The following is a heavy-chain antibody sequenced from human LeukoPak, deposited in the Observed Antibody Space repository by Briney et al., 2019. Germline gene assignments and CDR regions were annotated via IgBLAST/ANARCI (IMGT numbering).Heavy chain of an antibody. J-gene: IGHJ3*02. Sequence: GGSLRLSCAASGFTFSSYAMSWVRQAPGKGLKWVSAISSSGGSTYYADSVKGQFTISRDNSKNTLYLQMNGLRAGDTAVYYCAKKASAVAGPDAFDIWGQGTMVTVSS. CDR2: ISSSGGST. CDR1: GFTFSSYA. V-gene: IGHV3-23*01. D-gene: IGHD6-19*01. CDR3: AKKASAVAGPDAFDI.